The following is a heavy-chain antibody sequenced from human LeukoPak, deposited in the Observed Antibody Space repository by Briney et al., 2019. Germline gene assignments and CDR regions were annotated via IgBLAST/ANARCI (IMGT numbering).Heavy chain of an antibody. CDR1: GGSFSGYY. CDR2: NNHRGST. CDR3: ARETSQKGAHYMDV. J-gene: IGHJ6*03. Sequence: SETLSLTCAVYGGSFSGYYWSWIRQPPGKRLEWIGENNHRGSTNYNSSLKSRVTISVDTSKNQFSLKLSSVTAADTAVYYCARETSQKGAHYMDVWGKGTTVTISS. V-gene: IGHV4-34*01. D-gene: IGHD3-16*01.